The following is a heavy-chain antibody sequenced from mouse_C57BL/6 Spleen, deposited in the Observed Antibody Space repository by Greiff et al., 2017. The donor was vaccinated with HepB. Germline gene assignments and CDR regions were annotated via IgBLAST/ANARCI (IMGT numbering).Heavy chain of an antibody. CDR2: INPNNGGT. CDR1: GYTFTDYY. CDR3: ARGAMNYDYDGYAMDY. Sequence: VQLQQSGPELVKPGASVKISCKASGYTFTDYYMNWVKQSHGKSLEWIGDINPNNGGTSYNQKFKGKATLTVDKSSSTAYMELRSLTSEDSAVYYCARGAMNYDYDGYAMDYWGQGTSVTVSS. D-gene: IGHD2-4*01. V-gene: IGHV1-26*01. J-gene: IGHJ4*01.